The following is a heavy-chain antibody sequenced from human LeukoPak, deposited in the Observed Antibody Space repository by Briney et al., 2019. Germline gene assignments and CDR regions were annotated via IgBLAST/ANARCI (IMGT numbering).Heavy chain of an antibody. CDR3: ARVYSYGDYFDS. V-gene: IGHV3-7*05. CDR2: IKQDGSEK. D-gene: IGHD5-18*01. J-gene: IGHJ4*02. CDR1: GFTFSSYG. Sequence: GGSLRLSRAASGFTFSSYGMSWVRQAPGKGLEWVANIKQDGSEKYYVDSVKGRFTISRDNAKNSLYLQMNSLRAEDTAVYYCARVYSYGDYFDSWGQGTLVTVSS.